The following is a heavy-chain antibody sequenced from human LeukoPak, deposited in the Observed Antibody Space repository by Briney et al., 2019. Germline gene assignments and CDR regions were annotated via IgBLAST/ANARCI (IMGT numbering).Heavy chain of an antibody. D-gene: IGHD3-22*01. CDR2: ISAYNGNT. Sequence: ASVKVSCKASGYTFTSYGISWVRQAPGRGLEWMGWISAYNGNTNYAQKLQGRVTMTTDTSTSTAYMELRSLRSDDTAVYYCARPLGYYYDSSGELDYWGQGTLVTVSS. J-gene: IGHJ4*02. CDR3: ARPLGYYYDSSGELDY. V-gene: IGHV1-18*01. CDR1: GYTFTSYG.